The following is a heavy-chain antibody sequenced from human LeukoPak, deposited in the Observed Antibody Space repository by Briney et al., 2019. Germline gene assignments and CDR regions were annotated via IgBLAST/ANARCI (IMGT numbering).Heavy chain of an antibody. V-gene: IGHV3-49*04. CDR2: IRSKAYGGTT. CDR1: GFTFGDYA. D-gene: IGHD1-26*01. J-gene: IGHJ6*02. CDR3: TRDHFGGSYSPYYYYGMDV. Sequence: HTGGSLRLSCTASGFTFGDYAMSWVRQAPGKGLEWAGFIRSKAYGGTTEYAASVKGRFTISRDDSKSIAYLQMNSLKTEDTAVYYCTRDHFGGSYSPYYYYGMDVWGQGTTVTVSS.